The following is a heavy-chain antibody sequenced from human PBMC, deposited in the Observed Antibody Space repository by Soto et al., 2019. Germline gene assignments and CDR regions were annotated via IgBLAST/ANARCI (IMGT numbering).Heavy chain of an antibody. CDR1: GDSINNNHYY. J-gene: IGHJ4*02. CDR2: IYFTGSP. D-gene: IGHD3-10*01. V-gene: IGHV4-39*01. CDR3: TRHSYTNPGIVDY. Sequence: PSETLSLTCNVSGDSINNNHYYWGWIRQSPGTGLEWIASIYFTGSPQSNPSLRSRITISVDTTKNHFSLQLRSVTAADTAIYYCTRHSYTNPGIVDYWGQGTRVTVSS.